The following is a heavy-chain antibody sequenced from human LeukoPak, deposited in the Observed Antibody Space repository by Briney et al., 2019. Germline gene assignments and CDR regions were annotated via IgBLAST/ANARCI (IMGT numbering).Heavy chain of an antibody. V-gene: IGHV1-18*01. CDR3: ARPLMKDYVYRGYYYGMDV. D-gene: IGHD4-17*01. Sequence: ASVKVSCKASGYTFTSYGISWVRQAPGQGLEWMGWISAYNGNTNYAQKLQGRVTMTTDTSTSTAYIELRSLRSDDTAVYYCARPLMKDYVYRGYYYGMDVWGQGTTVTVSS. CDR1: GYTFTSYG. J-gene: IGHJ6*02. CDR2: ISAYNGNT.